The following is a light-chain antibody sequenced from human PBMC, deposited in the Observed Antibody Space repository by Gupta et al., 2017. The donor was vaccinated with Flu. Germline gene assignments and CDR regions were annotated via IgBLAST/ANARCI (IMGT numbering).Light chain of an antibody. CDR2: DNI. CDR3: ASQHNSPNRCV. V-gene: IGLV3-19*01. J-gene: IGLJ2*01. Sequence: SLGSYYVHWYQQHPGPAPILLIYDNIKRPAVLPACFSDSNSATTAPLTITGAHAGDGADYYSASQHNSPNRCVFGLGTKLTVI. CDR1: SLGSYY.